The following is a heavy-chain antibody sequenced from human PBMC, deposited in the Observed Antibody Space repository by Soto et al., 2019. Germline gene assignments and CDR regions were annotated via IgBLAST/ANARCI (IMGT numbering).Heavy chain of an antibody. CDR2: ISAYNGNT. J-gene: IGHJ3*02. CDR1: GYTFTSYG. D-gene: IGHD6-13*01. Sequence: QVQLVQSGAEVKKPGAPVKVSCKASGYTFTSYGISWVRQAPGQGLERMGWISAYNGNTNYAQKLQGRVTMTTDTSTSTAYMELRSLRSDDTAVYYCARVNFARAGSVAPRFGFDIWGQGTMVTVSS. CDR3: ARVNFARAGSVAPRFGFDI. V-gene: IGHV1-18*01.